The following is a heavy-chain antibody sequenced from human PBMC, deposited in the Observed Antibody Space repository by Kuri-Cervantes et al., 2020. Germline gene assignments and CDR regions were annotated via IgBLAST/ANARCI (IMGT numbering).Heavy chain of an antibody. CDR2: ISGSGGST. J-gene: IGHJ4*02. V-gene: IGHV3-23*01. Sequence: GGSLRLSCVASGFTFSSYAMSWVRQAPGKGLEWVSAISGSGGSTYYADSVKGRFTISRDNSENTLFLQMNSLKTEDTAVYYCTTVGGITMIWGLFDYWGQGTLVTVSS. CDR3: TTVGGITMIWGLFDY. D-gene: IGHD3-10*02. CDR1: GFTFSSYA.